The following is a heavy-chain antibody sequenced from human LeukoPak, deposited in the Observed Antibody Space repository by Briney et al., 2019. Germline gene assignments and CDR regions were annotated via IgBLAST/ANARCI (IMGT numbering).Heavy chain of an antibody. Sequence: SVTLSLTCTVSGGSISSYYWSWIRQPPGKGLEWIGYIYYSGSTNYNPSLKSRVTISVDTSKNQFSLKLSSVTAADTAVYYCARVLTTVTPNWFDPWGQGTLVTVSS. D-gene: IGHD4-17*01. J-gene: IGHJ5*02. CDR1: GGSISSYY. CDR2: IYYSGST. CDR3: ARVLTTVTPNWFDP. V-gene: IGHV4-59*12.